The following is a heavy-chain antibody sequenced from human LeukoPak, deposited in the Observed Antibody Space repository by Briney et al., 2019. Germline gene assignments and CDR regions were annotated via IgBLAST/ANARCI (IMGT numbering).Heavy chain of an antibody. CDR2: ISGSGGST. Sequence: GGSLRLSCAASGFTFSSYAMSWVRQAPGKGLEWVSAISGSGGSTYYADSVKGRFTIARDNSKNTLYLQMSSLRAEDTAVYYCAKDSPLYRAKGFDYWGQGTLVTVSS. J-gene: IGHJ4*02. CDR3: AKDSPLYRAKGFDY. V-gene: IGHV3-23*01. CDR1: GFTFSSYA. D-gene: IGHD1-26*01.